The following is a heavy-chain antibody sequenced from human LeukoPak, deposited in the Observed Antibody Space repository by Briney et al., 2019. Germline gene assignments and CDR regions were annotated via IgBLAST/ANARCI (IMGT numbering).Heavy chain of an antibody. D-gene: IGHD3-22*01. CDR2: ISSSSSTI. CDR3: ATDRGYSSFDY. J-gene: IGHJ4*02. Sequence: GGSLRLSCAASGFTFSSYSMNWVRQAPGKGLEWVSYISSSSSTIYYADSVKGRFTISRDNAKNSLYLQMNSLRAEDTAVYYCATDRGYSSFDYWGQGTLVTVSS. V-gene: IGHV3-48*01. CDR1: GFTFSSYS.